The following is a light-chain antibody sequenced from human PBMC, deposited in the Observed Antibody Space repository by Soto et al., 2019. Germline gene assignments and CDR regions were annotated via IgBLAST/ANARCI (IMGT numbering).Light chain of an antibody. CDR2: YAS. CDR1: QSVHSN. V-gene: IGKV3-15*01. CDR3: QHYSNWPPT. Sequence: EVVLTQSPATLSVSPGERATLSCRASQSVHSNLAWYQQKPGQAPSLLISYASTRATGIPARFSGSGSGTGFTHTSSSLQSEDFGVYYCQHYSNWPPTFGPGTIVEIK. J-gene: IGKJ3*01.